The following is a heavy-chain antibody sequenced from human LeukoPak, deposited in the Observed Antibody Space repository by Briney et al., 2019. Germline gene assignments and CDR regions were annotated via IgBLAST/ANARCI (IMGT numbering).Heavy chain of an antibody. Sequence: GESLKISCKGSGYSFTSYWIGWVRQMPGKGLEWMGIIYPGDSDTRYSPSFQGQVTISADKSISTAYLQWSSLKASDTAMYYCARRFGYDFWSGYYPTGFDPWGQGTLVTVSS. J-gene: IGHJ5*02. CDR2: IYPGDSDT. V-gene: IGHV5-51*01. CDR1: GYSFTSYW. CDR3: ARRFGYDFWSGYYPTGFDP. D-gene: IGHD3-3*01.